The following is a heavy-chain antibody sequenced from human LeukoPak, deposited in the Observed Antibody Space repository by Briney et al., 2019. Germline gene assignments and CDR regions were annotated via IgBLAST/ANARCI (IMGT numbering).Heavy chain of an antibody. Sequence: PGGSLRLSCAASGFTFSSYAMHWFRQAPGKGLEYVSAISSNGGSTYYANSVKGRFTISRDNSKNTLYLQMGSLRAEDMAVYYCARGRYCSGGSCLLDYWGQGTLVTVSS. J-gene: IGHJ4*02. D-gene: IGHD2-15*01. CDR3: ARGRYCSGGSCLLDY. CDR1: GFTFSSYA. CDR2: ISSNGGST. V-gene: IGHV3-64*01.